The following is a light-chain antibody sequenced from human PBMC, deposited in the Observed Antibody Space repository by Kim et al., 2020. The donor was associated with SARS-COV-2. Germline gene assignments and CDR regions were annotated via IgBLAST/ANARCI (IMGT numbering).Light chain of an antibody. CDR2: DAS. CDR1: QGISIY. CDR3: QQYDGLPYT. V-gene: IGKV1-33*01. J-gene: IGKJ2*01. Sequence: DIQMTQSPSSLSASVGDRVTITYQASQGISIYLNWYQQKPGKAPELLIYDASNLETGVPSRFSGSGSGTDFTFTISSLQPEDIATYYCQQYDGLPYTFGQGTKLEI.